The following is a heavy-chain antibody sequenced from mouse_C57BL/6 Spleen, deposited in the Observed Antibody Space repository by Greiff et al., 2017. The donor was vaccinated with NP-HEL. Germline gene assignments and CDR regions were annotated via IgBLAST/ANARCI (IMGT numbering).Heavy chain of an antibody. J-gene: IGHJ4*01. CDR3: ARGGGYTGSYAMGY. V-gene: IGHV1-82*01. CDR1: GYAFSSSW. Sequence: QVQLQQSGPELVKPGASVKISCKASGYAFSSSWMNWVKQRPGKGLEWIGRIYPGDGDTNSNGKFKGKATLTADKSSSTAYMQLSSLTTEDSAVDYCARGGGYTGSYAMGYRGKGASVTVYS. CDR2: IYPGDGDT.